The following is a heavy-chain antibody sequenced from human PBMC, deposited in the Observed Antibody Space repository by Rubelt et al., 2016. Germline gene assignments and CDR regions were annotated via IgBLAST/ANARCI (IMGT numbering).Heavy chain of an antibody. CDR1: GFTFSSYS. J-gene: IGHJ6*03. D-gene: IGHD6-13*01. CDR3: ARDEAAAGYYYYYYMDV. Sequence: EVQLVESGGGLVQPGGSLRLSCAASGFTFSSYSMNWVRQAPGKGLEWVSSISSSSSYIYYADSVKGRFTISRDNAKNSLYLQMNGLRAEDTAVYYCARDEAAAGYYYYYYMDVWGKGTTVTVSS. CDR2: ISSSSSYI. V-gene: IGHV3-21*01.